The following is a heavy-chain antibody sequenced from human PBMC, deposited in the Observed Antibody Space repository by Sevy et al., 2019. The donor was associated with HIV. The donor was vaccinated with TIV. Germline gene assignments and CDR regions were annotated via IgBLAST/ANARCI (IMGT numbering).Heavy chain of an antibody. Sequence: GPSVKVSCKASGYTFTGYYLHWVRQAPGQGLEWMGWINPNSGGTNYAPKFQGRVTMTRDTSISTASMELGRLRSDDTAVYYCTRSAAEAKNFYCGGDCYSDYWGQGTLVTVSS. CDR3: TRSAAEAKNFYCGGDCYSDY. D-gene: IGHD2-21*02. CDR2: INPNSGGT. CDR1: GYTFTGYY. J-gene: IGHJ4*02. V-gene: IGHV1-2*02.